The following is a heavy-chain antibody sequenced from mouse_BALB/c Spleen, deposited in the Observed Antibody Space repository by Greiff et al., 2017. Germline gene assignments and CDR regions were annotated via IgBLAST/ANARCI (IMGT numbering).Heavy chain of an antibody. CDR3: ARAYGTPPGDY. Sequence: EVKLMESGAELVKPGASVKLSCTASGFNIKDTYMHWVKQRPEQGLEWIGRIDPANGNTKYDPKFQGKATITADTSSNTAYLQLSSLTSEDTAVYYCARAYGTPPGDYWGQGTSVTVSS. V-gene: IGHV14-3*02. D-gene: IGHD2-10*02. CDR1: GFNIKDTY. CDR2: IDPANGNT. J-gene: IGHJ4*01.